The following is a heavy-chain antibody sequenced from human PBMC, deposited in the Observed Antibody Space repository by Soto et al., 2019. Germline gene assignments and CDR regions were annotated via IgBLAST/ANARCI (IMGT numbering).Heavy chain of an antibody. CDR3: ASGTSGWYYYYGMDV. V-gene: IGHV1-3*01. CDR1: GYTFTSYA. J-gene: IGHJ6*02. Sequence: ASVKVSCKASGYTFTSYAMHWVRQAPGQRLEWMGWINAGNGNTKYPQKFQGRVTITRDTSASTAYMELSSLRSEDTAVYYCASGTSGWYYYYGMDVWGQ. D-gene: IGHD6-19*01. CDR2: INAGNGNT.